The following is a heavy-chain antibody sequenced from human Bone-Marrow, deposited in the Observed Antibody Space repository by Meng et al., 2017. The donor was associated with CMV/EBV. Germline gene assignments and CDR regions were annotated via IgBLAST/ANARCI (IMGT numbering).Heavy chain of an antibody. J-gene: IGHJ4*02. CDR3: ARDNYYGSSHEDY. CDR2: INPNSGGT. D-gene: IGHD3-22*01. Sequence: ASVKVSCKASGGTFSSYAISWVRQAPGQGLEWMGWINPNSGGTNYAQKFQGRVTMTRDTSISTAYMELSRLRSDDTAVYYCARDNYYGSSHEDYWGQGTLVTVSS. V-gene: IGHV1-2*02. CDR1: GGTFSSYA.